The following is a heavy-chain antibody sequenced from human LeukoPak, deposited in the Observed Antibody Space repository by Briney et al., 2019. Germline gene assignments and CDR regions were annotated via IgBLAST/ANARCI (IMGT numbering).Heavy chain of an antibody. J-gene: IGHJ4*02. CDR3: VADVPNVRGYVPIDY. Sequence: GGSLRLSCAASGFTFNHAWMTWVRQAPGKGLEGIGRIKSKTDGGTTDYAAPVKGRFTISRDDSKNKLYLQMDSLETEDKAVYFCVADVPNVRGYVPIDYWGQGTLVSVSS. V-gene: IGHV3-15*07. D-gene: IGHD6-25*01. CDR2: IKSKTDGGTT. CDR1: GFTFNHAW.